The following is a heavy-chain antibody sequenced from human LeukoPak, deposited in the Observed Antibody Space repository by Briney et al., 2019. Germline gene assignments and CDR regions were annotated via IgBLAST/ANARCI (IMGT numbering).Heavy chain of an antibody. CDR1: AGSISSGYYY. Sequence: SEALPLTCSVSAGSISSGYYYWRGLRQPPEEGVEWRGYIYYSASTNYNPSLNSRVTISVDTSKNQFSLKLSSVTAADTAVYYCAKAVGVGGSSGYYLQPFDYWGQGTLVTVSS. J-gene: IGHJ4*02. V-gene: IGHV4-30-4*01. CDR2: IYYSAST. D-gene: IGHD3-22*01. CDR3: AKAVGVGGSSGYYLQPFDY.